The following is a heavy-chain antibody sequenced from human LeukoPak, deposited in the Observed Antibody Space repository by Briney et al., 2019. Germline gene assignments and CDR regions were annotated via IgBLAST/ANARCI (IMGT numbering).Heavy chain of an antibody. CDR1: GFTFNSFG. J-gene: IGHJ3*02. D-gene: IGHD3-22*01. CDR3: AKDYDSSGWASFDI. Sequence: QPRRSLRLSCAASGFTFNSFGMHWVRQAPGKGLEWVAVISYDGSNKYFADSVKGRFTISRDNSKNTLYLQMNSLRAEDTAVYYCAKDYDSSGWASFDIWGQGTMVTTSS. CDR2: ISYDGSNK. V-gene: IGHV3-30*18.